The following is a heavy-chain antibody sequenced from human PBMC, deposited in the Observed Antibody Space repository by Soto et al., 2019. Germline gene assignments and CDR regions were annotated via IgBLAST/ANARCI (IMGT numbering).Heavy chain of an antibody. D-gene: IGHD3-22*01. Sequence: GESLKISCKGFGYTFTNYWIGWVRQMPGKGLEWMGIIYPDDSDTRYSPSFQGQVTISADRSISTAYLQWSSLRASDTAMYYCARIGITMMGSAFAIWGQGTMVTVSS. CDR2: IYPDDSDT. CDR3: ARIGITMMGSAFAI. J-gene: IGHJ3*02. V-gene: IGHV5-51*01. CDR1: GYTFTNYW.